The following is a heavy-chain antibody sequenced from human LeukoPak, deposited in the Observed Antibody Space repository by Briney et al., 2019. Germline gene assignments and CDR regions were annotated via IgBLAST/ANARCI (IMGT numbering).Heavy chain of an antibody. CDR1: GYTFTSYY. CDR3: ARGYCSSTSCYRSWFDP. J-gene: IGHJ5*02. D-gene: IGHD2-2*02. V-gene: IGHV1-46*01. Sequence: ASVKVSCKASGYTFTSYYMHWVRQAPGQGLEWMGIINPSGGSTSYAQRFQGRVTMTRDTSTSTVYMELSSLRSEDTAVYYCARGYCSSTSCYRSWFDPWGQGTLVTASS. CDR2: INPSGGST.